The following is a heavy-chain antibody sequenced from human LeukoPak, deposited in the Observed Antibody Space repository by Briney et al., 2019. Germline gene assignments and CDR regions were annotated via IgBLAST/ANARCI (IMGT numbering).Heavy chain of an antibody. V-gene: IGHV3-7*01. CDR2: IKQDGSEK. Sequence: GGSLRLSCAASGFTFSSYWMSWVRQAPGKGLEWVANIKQDGSEKYYVDSVKGRFTISRDNAKNSLYLQMNSLRAEDTAVYYCAKDPLGTYCSSKTGCWGYYFDYWGQGTLVTVSS. D-gene: IGHD2-2*01. J-gene: IGHJ4*02. CDR3: AKDPLGTYCSSKTGCWGYYFDY. CDR1: GFTFSSYW.